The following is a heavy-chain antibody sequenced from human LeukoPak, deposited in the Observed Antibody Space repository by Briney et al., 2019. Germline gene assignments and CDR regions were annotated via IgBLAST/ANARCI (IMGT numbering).Heavy chain of an antibody. V-gene: IGHV4-4*09. D-gene: IGHD4-23*01. CDR2: IYTSGGT. CDR3: ARHSGPYGGPYYFDY. Sequence: SETLSLTCTVSGGSISSYYWSWIRQPPGKGLEWIGYIYTSGGTNYNPSLKSRVTISVDTSKNQFSLKLSSVTAADTAVYYCARHSGPYGGPYYFDYWGQGTLVTVSS. CDR1: GGSISSYY. J-gene: IGHJ4*02.